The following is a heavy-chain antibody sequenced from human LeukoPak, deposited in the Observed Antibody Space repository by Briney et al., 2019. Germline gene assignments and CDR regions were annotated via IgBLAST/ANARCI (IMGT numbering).Heavy chain of an antibody. D-gene: IGHD2-15*01. J-gene: IGHJ4*02. Sequence: SETLSLTCTVSGGSISSGSYDWYWIRQPAGKGLEWIGHIYTSGSTDYNPSLKSRVTISMATSKNQFSLKLSSVTAADTAVYYCARRLNCSGGSCYAYYFDYWGQGTLVTVSS. V-gene: IGHV4-61*09. CDR1: GGSISSGSYD. CDR2: IYTSGST. CDR3: ARRLNCSGGSCYAYYFDY.